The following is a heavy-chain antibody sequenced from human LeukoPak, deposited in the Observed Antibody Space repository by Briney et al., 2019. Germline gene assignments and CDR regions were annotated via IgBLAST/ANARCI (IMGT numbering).Heavy chain of an antibody. CDR1: GGSISSGSYY. CDR2: IYTSGST. J-gene: IGHJ4*02. V-gene: IGHV4-61*02. D-gene: IGHD3-16*01. CDR3: ASSGGY. Sequence: PSQTLCLTCTVSGGSISSGSYYWSWIRQPAGKGLEWIGRIYTSGSTNYNPSLKSRVTISVDTSKNQFSLKLSSVTAADTAVYYCASSGGYWGQGTLVTVSS.